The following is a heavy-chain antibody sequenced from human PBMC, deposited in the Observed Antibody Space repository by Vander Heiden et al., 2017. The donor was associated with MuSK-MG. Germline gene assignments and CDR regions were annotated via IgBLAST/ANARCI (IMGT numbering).Heavy chain of an antibody. CDR1: GFTFSSYG. D-gene: IGHD3-10*01. J-gene: IGHJ6*03. V-gene: IGHV3-33*06. CDR3: AKDKSARGRYYYMDV. CDR2: IWYDGSNK. Sequence: QVQLVESGGGVVQPGRSLRLSCAASGFTFSSYGMHWVRQAPGKGLERVAVIWYDGSNKYYADSVKGRFTISRDNSKNTLYLQMNSLRAEDTAVYYCAKDKSARGRYYYMDVWGKGTTVIVSS.